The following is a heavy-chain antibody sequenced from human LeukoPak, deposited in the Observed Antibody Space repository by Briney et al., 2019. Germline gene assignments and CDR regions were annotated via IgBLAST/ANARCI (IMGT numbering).Heavy chain of an antibody. J-gene: IGHJ3*02. CDR2: IDGSGDTS. CDR3: AKRVAEQSTSWYIDI. Sequence: GGSLRLSCAASGYTYSSYTMLWVRQAPGKGLEWFSAIDGSGDTSFYGDSVKARFTISRDNSKNTLYLQMNSLRAEDTALYYCAKRVAEQSTSWYIDIWGLGTMVTVSS. CDR1: GYTYSSYT. D-gene: IGHD6-19*01. V-gene: IGHV3-23*02.